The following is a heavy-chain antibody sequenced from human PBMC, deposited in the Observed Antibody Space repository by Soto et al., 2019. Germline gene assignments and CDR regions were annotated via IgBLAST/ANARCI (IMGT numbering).Heavy chain of an antibody. Sequence: KPSETLSLTCTVSGGSITTGGYYWSWVRQLPGKGLEWIGHRYYSESTYYNPSLKSRVSISLDTSKNQFSLKLSFVTAADTAMYYCARTKCSGGGCYSWSLDYWGQGTPVTVSS. V-gene: IGHV4-31*03. CDR2: RYYSEST. D-gene: IGHD2-15*01. J-gene: IGHJ4*02. CDR3: ARTKCSGGGCYSWSLDY. CDR1: GGSITTGGYY.